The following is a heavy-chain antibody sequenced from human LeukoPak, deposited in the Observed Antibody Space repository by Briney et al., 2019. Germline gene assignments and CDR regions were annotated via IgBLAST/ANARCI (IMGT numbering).Heavy chain of an antibody. CDR2: INPNSGGT. CDR1: GYTFTGYY. Sequence: ASVKVSCKASGYTFTGYYMHWVRQAPGQGLEWMGWINPNSGGTNYAQKFQGRVTMTRDTSISTAYMELSRLRSDDTAVYYCARVGILTGHDYFDYWGQGTLVTVSS. J-gene: IGHJ4*02. CDR3: ARVGILTGHDYFDY. V-gene: IGHV1-2*02. D-gene: IGHD3-9*01.